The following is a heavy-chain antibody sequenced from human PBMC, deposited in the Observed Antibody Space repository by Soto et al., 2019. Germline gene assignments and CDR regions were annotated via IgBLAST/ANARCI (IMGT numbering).Heavy chain of an antibody. J-gene: IGHJ3*02. CDR2: IIPIFGTA. V-gene: IGHV1-69*13. CDR1: GGTFSSYA. Sequence: SVKVSCKASGGTFSSYAISWVRQAPGQGLEWMGGIIPIFGTANYAQKFQGRVTITADESTSTAYMELSSLRSEDTAVYYCAREHPDIVAVVAATRSAFDIWGQGTMVTVSS. CDR3: AREHPDIVAVVAATRSAFDI. D-gene: IGHD2-15*01.